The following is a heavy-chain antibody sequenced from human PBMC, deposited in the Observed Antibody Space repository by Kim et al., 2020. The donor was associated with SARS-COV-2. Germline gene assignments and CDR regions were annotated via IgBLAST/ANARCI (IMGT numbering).Heavy chain of an antibody. Sequence: GGSLRLSCAASGFTFSSYAMHWVRQAPGKGLEWVAVISYDGSNKYYADSVKGRSTISRDNSKNTLYLQMNSLRAEDTAVYYCARSGGGGYRYYFDYWGQGTLVTVSS. CDR1: GFTFSSYA. CDR3: ARSGGGGYRYYFDY. CDR2: ISYDGSNK. D-gene: IGHD3-16*01. V-gene: IGHV3-30-3*01. J-gene: IGHJ4*02.